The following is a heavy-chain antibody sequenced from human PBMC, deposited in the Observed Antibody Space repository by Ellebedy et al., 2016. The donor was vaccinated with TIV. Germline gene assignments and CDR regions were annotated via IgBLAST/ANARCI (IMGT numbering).Heavy chain of an antibody. Sequence: MPSETLSLTCTVSGGSTNTDSSHYWGWIRQPPGKGLEWIGSAYYRGDSHYNSSLENRLTVSVDLSKNEIYLKLRSVTAADTAIYYCAGGYTYYYYAMDVWGQGTTVTVSS. CDR2: AYYRGDS. J-gene: IGHJ6*02. CDR3: AGGYTYYYYAMDV. CDR1: GGSTNTDSSHY. V-gene: IGHV4-39*07. D-gene: IGHD5-12*01.